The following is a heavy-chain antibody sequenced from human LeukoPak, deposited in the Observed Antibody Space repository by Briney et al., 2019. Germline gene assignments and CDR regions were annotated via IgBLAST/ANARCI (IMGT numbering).Heavy chain of an antibody. J-gene: IGHJ4*02. D-gene: IGHD5-18*01. V-gene: IGHV3-7*03. CDR1: GFTFNTRC. CDR3: AKGLRGYSYRY. Sequence: QTGGSLRLSCAGAGFTFNTRCMSWVHQAPGKGLEWVANIKEDGSTKYYVYSVKGRFTISRDNSNNTHYLQMNRMTAETTTVYYCAKGLRGYSYRYWGQGTLVTVSS. CDR2: IKEDGSTK.